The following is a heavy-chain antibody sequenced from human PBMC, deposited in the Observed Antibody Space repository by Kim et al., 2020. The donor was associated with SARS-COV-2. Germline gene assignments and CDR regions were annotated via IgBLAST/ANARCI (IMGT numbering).Heavy chain of an antibody. D-gene: IGHD3-10*01. CDR3: ASGVTTVRGGIHDSFHFDY. V-gene: IGHV3-11*01. J-gene: IGHJ4*02. Sequence: KGRVTITRDNAKNSLFLQMNSLRAEDTAVYYCASGVTTVRGGIHDSFHFDYWGRGTLVTVSS.